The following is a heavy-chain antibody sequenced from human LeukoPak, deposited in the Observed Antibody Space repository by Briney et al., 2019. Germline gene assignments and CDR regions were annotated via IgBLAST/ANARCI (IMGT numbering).Heavy chain of an antibody. Sequence: ASVKVSCKASGYTFTSYFMHWVRQAPGQGLEWMGIINPSAGSTTYAQKFQGRVTMTRDTSTSTVYMELSSLRSEDTAVYYCARAIAARGGFDYWGQGTLVTVSS. CDR3: ARAIAARGGFDY. D-gene: IGHD6-6*01. CDR2: INPSAGST. J-gene: IGHJ4*02. CDR1: GYTFTSYF. V-gene: IGHV1-46*01.